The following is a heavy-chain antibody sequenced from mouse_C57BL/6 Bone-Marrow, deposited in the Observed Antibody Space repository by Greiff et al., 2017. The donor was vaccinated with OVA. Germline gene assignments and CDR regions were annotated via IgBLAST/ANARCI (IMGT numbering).Heavy chain of an antibody. D-gene: IGHD3-2*02. Sequence: VKLVESGAELARPGASVKLSCKASGYTFTSYGISWVKQRTGQGLEWIGEIYPRSGNTYYNEKFKGKATLTADKSSSTAYMELRSLTSEDSAVYFCARDSSGYVGWFAYWGQGTLVTVSA. CDR2: IYPRSGNT. J-gene: IGHJ3*01. CDR3: ARDSSGYVGWFAY. CDR1: GYTFTSYG. V-gene: IGHV1-81*01.